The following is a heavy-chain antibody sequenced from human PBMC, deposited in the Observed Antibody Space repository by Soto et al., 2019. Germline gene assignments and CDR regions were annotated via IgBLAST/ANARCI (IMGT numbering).Heavy chain of an antibody. CDR1: GYTLTELS. Sequence: ASVKVSCKVSGYTLTELSMHWVRQAPGKGLEWMGGFDPEDAEIIYAQKFQGRVTMTEDTSTDTAYMELSSLRSEDTAVYYCAGITMIVVGAYGMDVWGQGTTVTRLL. V-gene: IGHV1-24*01. J-gene: IGHJ6*02. CDR3: AGITMIVVGAYGMDV. CDR2: FDPEDAEI. D-gene: IGHD3-22*01.